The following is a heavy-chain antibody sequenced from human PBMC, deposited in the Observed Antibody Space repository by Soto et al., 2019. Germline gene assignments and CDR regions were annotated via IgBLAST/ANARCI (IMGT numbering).Heavy chain of an antibody. V-gene: IGHV1-18*01. Sequence: ASVKVSCKSSDNTFTHYGINWVRQAPGQGLEWMGWISAYNGNTNYAQKLQGRVTMTTDTSTSTAYMELRSLRSDDTAVYYCAKPWDIWGQGKMVTVSS. J-gene: IGHJ3*02. CDR2: ISAYNGNT. CDR3: AKPWDI. CDR1: DNTFTHYG.